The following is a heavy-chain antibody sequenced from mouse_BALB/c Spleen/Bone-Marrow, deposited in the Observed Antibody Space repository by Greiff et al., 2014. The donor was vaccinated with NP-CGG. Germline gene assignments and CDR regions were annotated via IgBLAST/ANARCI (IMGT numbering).Heavy chain of an antibody. CDR1: GYTFTSYV. Sequence: EVQLQQSGPELVKPGASVKMSCKASGYTFTSYVMHWVKQKPGQGLEWIGYINPYNDGSKYNEKFKGKATLTSDKPSSTAYMELSSLTSEDSAVYYCARKVWYYAMDYWGQGTSVTVSP. CDR2: INPYNDGS. V-gene: IGHV1-14*01. J-gene: IGHJ4*01. CDR3: ARKVWYYAMDY. D-gene: IGHD2-10*02.